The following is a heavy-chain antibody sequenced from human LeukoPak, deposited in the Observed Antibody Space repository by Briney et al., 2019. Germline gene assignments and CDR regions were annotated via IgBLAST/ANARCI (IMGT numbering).Heavy chain of an antibody. V-gene: IGHV4-38-2*01. CDR2: IYHSGST. J-gene: IGHJ6*03. D-gene: IGHD3-10*01. Sequence: SETLSLTCAVSGNSISSGYYWGWMRQPPGKGLEWIGSIYHSGSTYYNPSLKSRVTISVDTSKNQFSLKLSSVTAADTAVYYCARIVLLWFGESYYMDVWGKGTTVTVSS. CDR1: GNSISSGYY. CDR3: ARIVLLWFGESYYMDV.